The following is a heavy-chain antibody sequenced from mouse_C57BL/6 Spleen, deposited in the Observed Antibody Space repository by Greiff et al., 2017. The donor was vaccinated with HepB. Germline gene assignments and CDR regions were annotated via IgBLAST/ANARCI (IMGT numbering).Heavy chain of an antibody. J-gene: IGHJ2*01. CDR3: ARGSARDYFDY. CDR1: GYTFTSYG. V-gene: IGHV1-81*01. CDR2: IYPRSGNT. Sequence: VQLQQSGAELARPGASVKLSCKASGYTFTSYGISRVKQRTGQGLEWIGEIYPRSGNTYYNAKFKGKATLTADKSSGTAYMELRRLTSEDSAVYFCARGSARDYFDYWGQGTTLTVSS.